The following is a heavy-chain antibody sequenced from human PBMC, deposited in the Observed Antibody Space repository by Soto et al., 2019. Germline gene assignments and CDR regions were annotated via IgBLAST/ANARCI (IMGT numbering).Heavy chain of an antibody. D-gene: IGHD2-15*01. CDR2: INHSGST. CDR1: GGSFSGYY. V-gene: IGHV4-34*01. Sequence: SETLSLTCAVYGGSFSGYYWSWIRQPPGKGLEWIGEINHSGSTNYNPSLKSRVTISVDTSKNQFSLKLSSVTAADTAVYYCGRHFSCSGGSCNYYYYYYMDVWGKGTTVTVSS. CDR3: GRHFSCSGGSCNYYYYYYMDV. J-gene: IGHJ6*03.